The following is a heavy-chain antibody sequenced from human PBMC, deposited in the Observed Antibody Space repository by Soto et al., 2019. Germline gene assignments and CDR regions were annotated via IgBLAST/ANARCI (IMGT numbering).Heavy chain of an antibody. CDR3: ARSFYGDYDYYGMDV. Sequence: QVQLVESGGGVVQLGRSLRLSCAASGFTFSSYALHWVRQAPGKGLEWVALIWYDGSNKYYADSVKGRFTISRDNSKNTLYLQMNSLRAEDTAVYYCARSFYGDYDYYGMDVWGQGTTVTVSS. V-gene: IGHV3-33*01. D-gene: IGHD4-17*01. CDR2: IWYDGSNK. J-gene: IGHJ6*02. CDR1: GFTFSSYA.